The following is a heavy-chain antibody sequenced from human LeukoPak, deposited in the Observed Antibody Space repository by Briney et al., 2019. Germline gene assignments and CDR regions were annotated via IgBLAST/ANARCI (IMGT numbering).Heavy chain of an antibody. Sequence: GGSLRLSCAASGFTFSNAWMSWVRQAPGKGLEWVGRIKSKTDGGTTDYAAPVKGRSTISRDDSKNTLYLQMNSLKTEDTAVYYCTSFELGTTIPFDYWGQGTLVTVSS. CDR2: IKSKTDGGTT. CDR3: TSFELGTTIPFDY. CDR1: GFTFSNAW. D-gene: IGHD7-27*01. V-gene: IGHV3-15*01. J-gene: IGHJ4*02.